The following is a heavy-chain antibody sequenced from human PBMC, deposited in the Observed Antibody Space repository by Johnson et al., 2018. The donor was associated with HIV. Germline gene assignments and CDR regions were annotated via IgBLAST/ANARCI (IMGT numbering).Heavy chain of an antibody. CDR3: ARWGGDAFDI. V-gene: IGHV3-13*01. J-gene: IGHJ3*02. Sequence: VQLVESGGGLVQPGGSLRLSCAASGFTFSSYDMHWVRQAPGKGLEWVSGIAIAGDTYYPVSVKGRFTISRENAKNSLYLQMDSLRAGDTAVYYCARWGGDAFDIWGQGTMVTVSS. D-gene: IGHD3-16*01. CDR2: IAIAGDT. CDR1: GFTFSSYD.